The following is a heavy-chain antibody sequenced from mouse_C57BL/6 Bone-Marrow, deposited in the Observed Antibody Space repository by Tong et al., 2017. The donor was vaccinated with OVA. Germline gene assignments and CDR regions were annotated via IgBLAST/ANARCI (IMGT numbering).Heavy chain of an antibody. J-gene: IGHJ4*01. CDR1: YTFTSYY. CDR3: ARFPRGGYAKDY. V-gene: IGHV1-14*01. Sequence: YTFTSYYIHWVKQKPGQGLEWIGYINPYNDGTQYNEKFKGKATLTSDKSTSTEDMELSSQNYEDSAVEYCARFPRGGYAKDYWGQGTSATVSS. CDR2: INPYNDGT.